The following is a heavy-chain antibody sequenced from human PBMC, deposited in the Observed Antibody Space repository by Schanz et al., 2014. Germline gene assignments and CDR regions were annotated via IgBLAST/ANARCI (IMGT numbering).Heavy chain of an antibody. CDR2: ISYSGST. V-gene: IGHV4-31*03. Sequence: QVQLQESGPGLVKPSQTLSLTCTVSGASISGYSWSWIRQPPGKGLEWIGYISYSGSTSFNPSLKSRLTMSVDTSKNQFSLRLSSVTAADTAVYYCARHGGIPYYPMDVWGQGTTVTVS. D-gene: IGHD3-16*01. CDR3: ARHGGIPYYPMDV. CDR1: GASISGYS. J-gene: IGHJ6*02.